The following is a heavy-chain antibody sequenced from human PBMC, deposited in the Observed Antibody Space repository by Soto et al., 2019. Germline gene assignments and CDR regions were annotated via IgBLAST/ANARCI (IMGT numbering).Heavy chain of an antibody. CDR3: ARTTTTVTPYYFDY. CDR2: IYYSGST. V-gene: IGHV4-31*03. D-gene: IGHD4-17*01. Sequence: SETLSLTCTVSGGSISSGGYYWSWIRQHPGKGLEWIGYIYYSGSTYYTPSLKSRVTISVDTSKNQFSLKLSSVTAADTAVYYCARTTTTVTPYYFDYGGQGTLVTVPS. J-gene: IGHJ4*02. CDR1: GGSISSGGYY.